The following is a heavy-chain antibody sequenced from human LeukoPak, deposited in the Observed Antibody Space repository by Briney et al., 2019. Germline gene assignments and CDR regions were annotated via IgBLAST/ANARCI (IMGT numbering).Heavy chain of an antibody. Sequence: PSETLSLTCTVSGGSISSGGYYWSWIRQHPGKGLEWIGYIYYSGSTYYNPSLKSRVTISVDTSKNQFSLKLSSVTAADTAVYYCAREIVEMATKLPYYFDYWGQGTLVTVSS. V-gene: IGHV4-31*03. D-gene: IGHD5-24*01. CDR3: AREIVEMATKLPYYFDY. CDR1: GGSISSGGYY. CDR2: IYYSGST. J-gene: IGHJ4*02.